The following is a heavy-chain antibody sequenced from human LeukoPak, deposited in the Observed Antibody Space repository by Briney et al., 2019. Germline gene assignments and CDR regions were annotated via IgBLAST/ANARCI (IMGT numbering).Heavy chain of an antibody. CDR2: INPNSGGT. V-gene: IGHV1-2*02. CDR1: GYTFTGYY. CDR3: ARVSVPSGYYWYYYGMDV. Sequence: GASVKVSCKASGYTFTGYYMHWVRPAPGQGLEWMGWINPNSGGTNYAQKFQGRVTMTRDTSISTAYMELSRLRSDDTAVYYCARVSVPSGYYWYYYGMDVWGQGTTVTVSS. D-gene: IGHD3-9*01. J-gene: IGHJ6*02.